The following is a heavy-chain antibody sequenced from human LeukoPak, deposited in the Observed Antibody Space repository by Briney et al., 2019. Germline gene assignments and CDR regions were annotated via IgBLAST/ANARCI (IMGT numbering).Heavy chain of an antibody. CDR2: IYFTGGT. Sequence: SETLSLTCNVSGGSINNYYWSWLRQPPGKGLEWIGYIYFTGGTNYNPSLKSRVTMSIDTSKNQFSLKLNSVTAADSAFYYCARGGGLFVYWGQGSLVTVSS. V-gene: IGHV4-59*01. J-gene: IGHJ4*02. CDR3: ARGGGLFVY. D-gene: IGHD3-10*01. CDR1: GGSINNYY.